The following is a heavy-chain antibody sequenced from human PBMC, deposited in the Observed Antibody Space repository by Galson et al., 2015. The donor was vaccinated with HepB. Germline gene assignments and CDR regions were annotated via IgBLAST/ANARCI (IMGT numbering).Heavy chain of an antibody. CDR3: ARGRKRHFDWSLNGDPFAL. D-gene: IGHD3-9*01. Sequence: SVKVSCKASGYTFTGYYIHWVRQAPGQGLEWMGRINPNSGGTNYAQKFQGRVIMTRDTSINTAYMELRRLRSDDTVVYYCARGRKRHFDWSLNGDPFALWGQGTMVTVSS. V-gene: IGHV1-2*05. CDR2: INPNSGGT. J-gene: IGHJ3*01. CDR1: GYTFTGYY.